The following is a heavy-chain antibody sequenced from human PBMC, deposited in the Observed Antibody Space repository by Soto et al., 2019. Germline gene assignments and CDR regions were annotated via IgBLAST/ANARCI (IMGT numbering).Heavy chain of an antibody. CDR2: IIPIFGTA. CDR1: GGTFSSYA. D-gene: IGHD2-21*02. V-gene: IGHV1-69*13. CDR3: ARDRGNSYLYYGMDV. J-gene: IGHJ6*02. Sequence: ASVKVSCKASGGTFSSYAISWVRQAPGQGLEWMGGIIPIFGTANYAQKFQGRVTITADESTSTAYMELSSLRSEDTAVYYCARDRGNSYLYYGMDVWGQGTTVTVSS.